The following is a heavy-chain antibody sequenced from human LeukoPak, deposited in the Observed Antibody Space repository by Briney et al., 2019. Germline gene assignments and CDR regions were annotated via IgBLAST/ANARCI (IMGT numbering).Heavy chain of an antibody. CDR2: INSDGSST. CDR3: VRGARIAMVRGVIITGHDAFDI. D-gene: IGHD3-10*01. J-gene: IGHJ3*02. CDR1: GFTLSSYW. Sequence: GGSLRLSCAASGFTLSSYWMHWVRQAPGKGLVWVSRINSDGSSTSYADSVKGRFTISRDNGKNTLYLQMNSLRAEDTAVYYCVRGARIAMVRGVIITGHDAFDIWGQGTMVTVSS. V-gene: IGHV3-74*01.